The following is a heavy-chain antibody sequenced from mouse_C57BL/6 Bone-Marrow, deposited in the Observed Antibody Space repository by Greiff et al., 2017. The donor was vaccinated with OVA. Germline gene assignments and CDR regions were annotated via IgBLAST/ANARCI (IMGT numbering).Heavy chain of an antibody. V-gene: IGHV1-54*01. CDR3: DPRGLGHAMDY. D-gene: IGHD4-1*01. CDR1: GYAFTNYL. CDR2: INPGSGGT. J-gene: IGHJ4*01. Sequence: QVQLQQSGAELVRPGTSVKVSCKASGYAFTNYLIEWVKQRPGQGLEWIGVINPGSGGTNYNEKFKGKATLTADKSSSTAYMQLSSLTSEDSAVYFCDPRGLGHAMDYWGQGTSVTVSS.